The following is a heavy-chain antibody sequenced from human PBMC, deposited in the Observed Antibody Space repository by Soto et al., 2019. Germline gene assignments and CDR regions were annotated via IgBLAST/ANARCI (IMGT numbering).Heavy chain of an antibody. J-gene: IGHJ3*02. CDR2: IYWGDDK. CDR1: GFSLSTSGVG. CDR3: AHRGYYYDSSGYYGDAFDI. V-gene: IGHV2-5*02. D-gene: IGHD3-22*01. Sequence: ITLKESGPTLVKPTQTLTLTCTFSGFSLSTSGVGVGWIRQPPGKALEWLALIYWGDDKRYSPSLKSRLTITKDTSKNQVVLTMTNMDPVDTATYYCAHRGYYYDSSGYYGDAFDIWGQGTMVTVSS.